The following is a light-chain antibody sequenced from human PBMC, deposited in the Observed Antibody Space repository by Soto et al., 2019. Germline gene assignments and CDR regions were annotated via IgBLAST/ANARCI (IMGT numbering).Light chain of an antibody. J-gene: IGKJ1*01. CDR1: QSVGRNF. V-gene: IGKV3-20*01. CDR2: GAS. CDR3: QQYADSPRT. Sequence: EIVLTQSPDTLSLSPGETATLSCRASQSVGRNFLAWYQQKAGQAPRFLIHGASRRATGIPDRFSGSGSGTDFTLTISTLEPEDVAVYYCQQYADSPRTCGQGTKVEIK.